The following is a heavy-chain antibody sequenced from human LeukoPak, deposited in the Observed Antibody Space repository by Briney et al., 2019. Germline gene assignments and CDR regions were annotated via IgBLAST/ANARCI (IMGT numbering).Heavy chain of an antibody. J-gene: IGHJ4*02. V-gene: IGHV1-69*04. CDR3: ATTNDGGGYQWGDFFDF. D-gene: IGHD3-22*01. CDR2: IIPNLGTT. CDR1: GGTSKSHA. Sequence: SVEVSCKASGGTSKSHAISWVRQAPGEGGEWMGRIIPNLGTTNRAQNFQDRVTLTADKSTNTAYIELTSLTSDDTAVYYCATTNDGGGYQWGDFFDFWGQGTLVTVSS.